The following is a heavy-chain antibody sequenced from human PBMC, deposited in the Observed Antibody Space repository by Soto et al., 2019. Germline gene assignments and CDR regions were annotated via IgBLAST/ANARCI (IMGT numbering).Heavy chain of an antibody. D-gene: IGHD3-10*01. CDR2: INYSGST. V-gene: IGHV4-39*01. Sequence: SETLSLTCTVSAGSISSSSYYWGWIRQPPGKGLDWIGSINYSGSTYYNPSLKGRVTISVDTSKNQFSLKLSSVTAADTAVYFCARRRVRGVISYFDYWGQGTRVTVSS. J-gene: IGHJ4*02. CDR1: AGSISSSSYY. CDR3: ARRRVRGVISYFDY.